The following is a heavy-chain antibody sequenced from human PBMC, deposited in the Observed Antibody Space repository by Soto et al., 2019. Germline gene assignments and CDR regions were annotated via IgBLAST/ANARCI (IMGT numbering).Heavy chain of an antibody. V-gene: IGHV3-11*04. Sequence: GGSLRLSCAASGCTFSDYYMSWIRQAPGKGLEWVAYVSNSGTTIYHADSVKGRFTISRDNAENMLFLEMNTLRPEDTAVYYCARDGLEYSGYDIDYWGQGTLVTVSS. J-gene: IGHJ4*02. CDR3: ARDGLEYSGYDIDY. D-gene: IGHD5-12*01. CDR1: GCTFSDYY. CDR2: VSNSGTTI.